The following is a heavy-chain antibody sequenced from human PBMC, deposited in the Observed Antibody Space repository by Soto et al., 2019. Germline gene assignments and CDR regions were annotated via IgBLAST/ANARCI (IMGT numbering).Heavy chain of an antibody. J-gene: IGHJ6*02. CDR3: ARDRSYYYGSGYRHYCYGMDV. CDR1: GGTFSSYA. V-gene: IGHV1-69*13. Sequence: SVKVSCKASGGTFSSYAISWVRQAPGQGLEWMGGIIPIFGTANYAQKFQGRVTITADESTSTAYMELSSLRSEDTAVYYCARDRSYYYGSGYRHYCYGMDVWGQGTTVTVSS. D-gene: IGHD3-10*01. CDR2: IIPIFGTA.